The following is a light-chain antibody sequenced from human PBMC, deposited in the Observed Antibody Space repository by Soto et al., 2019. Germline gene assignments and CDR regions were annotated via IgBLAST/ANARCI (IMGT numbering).Light chain of an antibody. Sequence: VVLTQSPATLSVSPGEGATLSCRASQSIRSSLAWYQQKPGQAPRLLIYAASTRATDIPVRFSGSGSGTDFTLTISSLQPDDFATCYCQQGYTTPITFGQGTRLEI. CDR2: AAS. J-gene: IGKJ5*01. V-gene: IGKV3-15*01. CDR1: QSIRSS. CDR3: QQGYTTPIT.